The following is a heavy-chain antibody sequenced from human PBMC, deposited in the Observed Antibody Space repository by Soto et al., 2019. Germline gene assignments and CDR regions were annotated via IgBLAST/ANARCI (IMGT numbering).Heavy chain of an antibody. CDR1: GFKFSNYG. Sequence: QMQLVESGGGVVQPGRSLRLSCVASGFKFSNYGVHWVRQAPGKGLEWVAVIWYDGGSKFYADSVKGRFTISRDNTRNKLLLQMTSLRAEDTAVYYCETDEIQLERPPSYGMDVWGQGTTVSVSS. V-gene: IGHV3-33*01. J-gene: IGHJ6*02. CDR3: ETDEIQLERPPSYGMDV. D-gene: IGHD1-1*01. CDR2: IWYDGGSK.